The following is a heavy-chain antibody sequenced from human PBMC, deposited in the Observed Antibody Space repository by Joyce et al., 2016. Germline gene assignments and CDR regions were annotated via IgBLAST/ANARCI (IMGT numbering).Heavy chain of an antibody. Sequence: QITLKESGPTLVKPTQTLTLTCTFSGFSLSTSGVSVGWIRQPPGKALEWLALIYWDDDKRYTPYLKNRITITNDPSKNQVARTMTNMEPADTATYYGAHGPAAFYFAYWGQGTLVTVSS. D-gene: IGHD2-15*01. CDR1: GFSLSTSGVS. CDR3: AHGPAAFYFAY. J-gene: IGHJ4*02. V-gene: IGHV2-5*02. CDR2: IYWDDDK.